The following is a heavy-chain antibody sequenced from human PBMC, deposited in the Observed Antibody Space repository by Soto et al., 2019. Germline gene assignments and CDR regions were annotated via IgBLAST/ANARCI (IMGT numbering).Heavy chain of an antibody. CDR2: INAGNGNT. CDR3: ARSIVVVTALDY. CDR1: GYTFTIYV. J-gene: IGHJ4*02. Sequence: SVKVSCKTSGYTFTIYVMHCVLQAPGQRLEWMGWINAGNGNTKYSQKFQGRVTITRDTSASTAYMELSSLRSEDTAVYYCARSIVVVTALDYWGQGTLVTVSS. V-gene: IGHV1-3*01. D-gene: IGHD2-21*02.